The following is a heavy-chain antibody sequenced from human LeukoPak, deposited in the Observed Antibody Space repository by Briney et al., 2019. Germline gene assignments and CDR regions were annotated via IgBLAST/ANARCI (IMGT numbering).Heavy chain of an antibody. V-gene: IGHV1-18*01. D-gene: IGHD4/OR15-4a*01. CDR3: ARDHEPMKYYGTSDY. Sequence: ASVKVSCKVSGYTLTELSMHWVRQAPGQGLEWMGWISAYNGNTNYAQKLQGRVTMTTDTSTSTAYMELRSLRSDDTAVYYCARDHEPMKYYGTSDYWGQGTLVTVSS. J-gene: IGHJ4*02. CDR1: GYTLTELS. CDR2: ISAYNGNT.